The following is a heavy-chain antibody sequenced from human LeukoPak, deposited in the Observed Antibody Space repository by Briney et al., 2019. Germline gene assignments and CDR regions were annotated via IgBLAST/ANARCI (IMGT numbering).Heavy chain of an antibody. CDR2: FNPDSGGT. J-gene: IGHJ4*02. Sequence: GASVKVSCTASGYTFTVYYMHWVRQAPGQGLEWMGWFNPDSGGTHYAQRFQGRVTMTRDTSISTAYMELNRLRSDDTAVYYCARQLQLLDYWGQGTLVTVSS. CDR3: ARQLQLLDY. CDR1: GYTFTVYY. D-gene: IGHD6-13*01. V-gene: IGHV1-2*02.